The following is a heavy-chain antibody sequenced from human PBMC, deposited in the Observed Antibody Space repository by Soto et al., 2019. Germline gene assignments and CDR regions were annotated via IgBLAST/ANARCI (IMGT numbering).Heavy chain of an antibody. CDR2: ISTTSGAI. D-gene: IGHD3-10*01. J-gene: IGHJ4*02. V-gene: IGHV3-48*02. Sequence: EVQLVESGGGLVQPGGSLRLSCITSGFSFHTFDMNWVRQAPGRGLEWVSSISTTSGAIYYADSMRGRFTVSRDNAKSSLYLQMNSLRDEDTAVYYCARGNSSGSHYNSGYWGQGTLVTVSS. CDR3: ARGNSSGSHYNSGY. CDR1: GFSFHTFD.